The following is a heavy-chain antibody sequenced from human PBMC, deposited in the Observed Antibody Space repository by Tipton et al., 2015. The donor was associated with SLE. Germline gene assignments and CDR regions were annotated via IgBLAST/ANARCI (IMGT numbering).Heavy chain of an antibody. CDR1: GGSLSSYY. V-gene: IGHV4-4*07. Sequence: TLSLTCTVSGGSLSSYYWSWIRPPAGKGLEWIGRIYSSGPTNYYPSLKSRVTRSVDTAKNQFSLKLSSVTAADTAVYYCARDNVDFMNGGGYNGMDVWGQGTTVTVSS. CDR3: ARDNVDFMNGGGYNGMDV. D-gene: IGHD4-23*01. CDR2: IYSSGPT. J-gene: IGHJ6*02.